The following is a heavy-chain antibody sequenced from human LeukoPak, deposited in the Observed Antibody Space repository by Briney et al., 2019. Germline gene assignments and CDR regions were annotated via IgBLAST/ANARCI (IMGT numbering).Heavy chain of an antibody. CDR2: IRSDKSYI. D-gene: IGHD3-22*01. CDR3: ASSASSHYSDSSPFFASLY. Sequence: TGGSLRLSCAASGFTFSTYGMNWVRQAPGKGLEWVSSIRSDKSYIYYADSVKGRFTNSRDNAKNSLFLQMNSLRAEDTAVYYCASSASSHYSDSSPFFASLYWDQGTLVTVSA. CDR1: GFTFSTYG. J-gene: IGHJ4*02. V-gene: IGHV3-21*01.